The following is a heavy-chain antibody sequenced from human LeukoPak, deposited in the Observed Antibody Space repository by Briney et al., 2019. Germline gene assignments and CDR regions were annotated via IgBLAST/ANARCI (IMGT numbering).Heavy chain of an antibody. Sequence: AGGSLRLSCAASGFTFSSYGMSWVRQAPGKGLEWVSYISRRSSAIYYADSVKGRFTISRDNSKNTLYLQMNSLRAEDTAVYYCAKDPGRWIQLWHRGGLGDYWGQGTLVTVSS. D-gene: IGHD5-18*01. CDR2: ISRRSSAI. CDR3: AKDPGRWIQLWHRGGLGDY. CDR1: GFTFSSYG. J-gene: IGHJ4*02. V-gene: IGHV3-48*01.